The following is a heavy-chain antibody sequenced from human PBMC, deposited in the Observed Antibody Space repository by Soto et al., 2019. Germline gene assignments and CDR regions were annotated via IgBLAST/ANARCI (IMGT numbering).Heavy chain of an antibody. CDR1: GFTFSTCS. J-gene: IGHJ3*02. CDR2: ISSGSSTI. CDR3: AITYDQNAFDI. Sequence: GGSLRLSCAAAGFTFSTCSMNWVRQAPGKGLEWLSYISSGSSTIYYADSVKGRFTISRDNAKNSLYLQMNSLRAEDTAVYYCAITYDQNAFDIWGQGTMVTVSS. D-gene: IGHD5-12*01. V-gene: IGHV3-48*01.